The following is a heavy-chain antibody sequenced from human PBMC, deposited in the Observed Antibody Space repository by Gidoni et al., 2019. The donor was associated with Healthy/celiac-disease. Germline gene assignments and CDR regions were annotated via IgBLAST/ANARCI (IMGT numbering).Heavy chain of an antibody. CDR2: IIISGSTR. J-gene: IGHJ4*02. V-gene: IGHV3-11*01. Sequence: QVQLVESGGGLVKPGGSLSPSCAVSGFTFSDYYMSCIRPARVKGLEWVSYIIISGSTRYYADSVKGRFTISRDNAKNSLYLQMNSLRAEDTAVYYCAREGAAMVDYWGQGTLVTVSS. D-gene: IGHD5-18*01. CDR1: GFTFSDYY. CDR3: AREGAAMVDY.